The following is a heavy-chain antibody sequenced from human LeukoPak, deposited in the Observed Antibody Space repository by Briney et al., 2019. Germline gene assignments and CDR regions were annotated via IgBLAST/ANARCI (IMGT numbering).Heavy chain of an antibody. CDR3: AKDRVILTGHYPFDY. Sequence: GGSLRLSCAASGFTFSSYNMNWVRQAPGKGLEWVSSISSSSSYIYYADSVRGRFTISRDNGKDSLYLQMNSLRAEDTAVYYCAKDRVILTGHYPFDYWGQGILVTVSS. CDR2: ISSSSSYI. D-gene: IGHD3-9*01. V-gene: IGHV3-21*04. J-gene: IGHJ4*02. CDR1: GFTFSSYN.